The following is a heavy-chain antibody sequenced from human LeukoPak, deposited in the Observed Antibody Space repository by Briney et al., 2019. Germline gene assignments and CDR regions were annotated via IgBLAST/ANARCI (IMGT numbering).Heavy chain of an antibody. CDR1: GFTFSTYA. J-gene: IGHJ4*02. D-gene: IGHD5-12*01. CDR3: AREDSGYDFDY. Sequence: GGSLRLSCAASGFTFSTYAMNWVRQAPGKGLEWVSSISSSSSYIYYADSMRGRFTISRDNAKNSLYPQMNSLRAEDTAVYYCAREDSGYDFDYWGQGTLVTVSS. CDR2: ISSSSSYI. V-gene: IGHV3-21*01.